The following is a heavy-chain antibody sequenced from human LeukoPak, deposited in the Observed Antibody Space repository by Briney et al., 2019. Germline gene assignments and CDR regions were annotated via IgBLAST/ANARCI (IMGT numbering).Heavy chain of an antibody. D-gene: IGHD5-12*01. CDR1: GFTFSNYW. Sequence: GGSLRLSCAASGFTFSNYWMHWVRQAPGKGLEWVANIKQDGSEKHYVDSVRGRFTISRDNAKNSLYLQMNSLRAEDTAMYYCARGRYSGTTYYFDYWGQGTLVTVSS. J-gene: IGHJ4*02. CDR2: IKQDGSEK. V-gene: IGHV3-7*03. CDR3: ARGRYSGTTYYFDY.